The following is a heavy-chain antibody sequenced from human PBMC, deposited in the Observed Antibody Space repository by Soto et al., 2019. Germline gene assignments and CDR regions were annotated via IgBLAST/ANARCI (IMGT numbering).Heavy chain of an antibody. CDR1: GFTFSSYS. J-gene: IGHJ5*01. CDR3: ASSGYCSSTTCPTNWFDS. V-gene: IGHV3-48*02. Sequence: EVQLVESGGGLVQPGGSLRLSCAASGFTFSSYSMNWVRQAPGKGLEWISYISSGSSTIDYADSVKGRFTISRDNAKNSLYLQMNSLRDEDTAVYYCASSGYCSSTTCPTNWFDSWGQGTLVTVSS. D-gene: IGHD2-2*01. CDR2: ISSGSSTI.